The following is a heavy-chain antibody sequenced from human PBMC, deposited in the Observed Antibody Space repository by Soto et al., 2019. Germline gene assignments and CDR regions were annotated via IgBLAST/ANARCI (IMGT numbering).Heavy chain of an antibody. CDR2: IYSGGST. D-gene: IGHD6-6*01. V-gene: IGHV3-53*01. J-gene: IGHJ6*02. CDR1: GFTVSSNY. CDR3: ARDVAARPGDYYYYYGMDV. Sequence: PGGSLGLSCAASGFTVSSNYMSWVRQAPGKGLEWVSVIYSGGSTYYADSVKGRFTISRDNSKNTLYLQMNSLRAEDTAVYYCARDVAARPGDYYYYYGMDVWGQGTTVTVSS.